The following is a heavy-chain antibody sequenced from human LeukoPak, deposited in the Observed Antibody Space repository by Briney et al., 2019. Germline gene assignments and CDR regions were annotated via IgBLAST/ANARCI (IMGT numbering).Heavy chain of an antibody. V-gene: IGHV3-15*01. Sequence: GGSLRLSCAASGFTFSNAWMSWVRQAPGKGLEWVGRIKSKTDGGTTDYAAPVKGRFTISRDDSKNTLYLQMNSLKTEDTAVYYCTLAVAGSVGYYYYGMDVRGQGTTVTVSS. CDR2: IKSKTDGGTT. CDR1: GFTFSNAW. D-gene: IGHD6-19*01. CDR3: TLAVAGSVGYYYYGMDV. J-gene: IGHJ6*02.